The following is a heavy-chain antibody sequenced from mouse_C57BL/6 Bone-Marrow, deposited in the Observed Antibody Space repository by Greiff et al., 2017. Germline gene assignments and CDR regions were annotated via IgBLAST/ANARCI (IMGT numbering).Heavy chain of an antibody. CDR3: ARRGDGYDGAWFAY. V-gene: IGHV1-59*01. CDR1: GYTFTSYW. D-gene: IGHD2-2*01. CDR2: IDPSDSYT. Sequence: QVQLQQPGAELVRPGTSVKLSCKASGYTFTSYWLHWVKPRPGQGLEWIGVIDPSDSYTNYNQKFKGKATLTVDTSSSTAYMQLSSLTSEDSAVYYCARRGDGYDGAWFAYWGQGTLVTVSA. J-gene: IGHJ3*01.